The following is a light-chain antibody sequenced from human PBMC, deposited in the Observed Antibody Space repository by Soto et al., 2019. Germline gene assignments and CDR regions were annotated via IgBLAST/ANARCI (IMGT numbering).Light chain of an antibody. CDR1: QSVRSSY. V-gene: IGKV3-20*01. Sequence: EFVLTQSPGTLSLSPGERATLSCRASQSVRSSYSAWYQQKPGQAPRLLIYGTSNRATGVPDRFSGSGSGSDFTLTIMRLEPEDFAVYYCQQFGGSFWTFGHGTRLEI. CDR3: QQFGGSFWT. J-gene: IGKJ5*01. CDR2: GTS.